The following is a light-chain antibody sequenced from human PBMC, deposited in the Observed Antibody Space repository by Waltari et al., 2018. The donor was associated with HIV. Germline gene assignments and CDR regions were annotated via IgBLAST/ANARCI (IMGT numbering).Light chain of an antibody. J-gene: IGLJ2*01. CDR3: SSYAGSNNLL. Sequence: QSALTQPPSASGSPGQSVTISCTGTSSDVGSYNFVSWYKQHPGKAPKRLIFEFSKRPSGVPDRFSGSKSGNTASLTVSGLQPEDEADYYCSSYAGSNNLLFGGGTKLTVL. CDR1: SSDVGSYNF. V-gene: IGLV2-8*01. CDR2: EFS.